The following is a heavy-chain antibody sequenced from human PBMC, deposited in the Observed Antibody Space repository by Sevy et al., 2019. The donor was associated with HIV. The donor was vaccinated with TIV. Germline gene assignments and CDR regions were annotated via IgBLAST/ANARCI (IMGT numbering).Heavy chain of an antibody. D-gene: IGHD5-18*01. J-gene: IGHJ6*02. V-gene: IGHV3-30*18. CDR3: AKDPAILGDSYGESNPITYYYYYCMDV. CDR1: GFTFSSYG. Sequence: GGSLRLSCAASGFTFSSYGMHWVRQAPGKGLEWVAVISYDGSNKYYADSVKGRFTISRDNSKNTLYLQMNSLRAEDTAVYYCAKDPAILGDSYGESNPITYYYYYCMDVWGQGTTVTVSS. CDR2: ISYDGSNK.